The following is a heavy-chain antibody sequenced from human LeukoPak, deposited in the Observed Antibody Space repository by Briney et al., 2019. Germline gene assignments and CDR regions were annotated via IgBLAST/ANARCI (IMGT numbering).Heavy chain of an antibody. CDR2: ISGSGRST. Sequence: GGSPRLSCAASESTFITYAMSWVRQAPGKGLEWVATISGSGRSTYYADSVKGRFTISRDNSKHTLFLQMASLRAEDTAVYYCVKASSSSWSSFDYWGQGTLVTVSS. CDR1: ESTFITYA. D-gene: IGHD6-13*01. V-gene: IGHV3-23*01. CDR3: VKASSSSWSSFDY. J-gene: IGHJ4*02.